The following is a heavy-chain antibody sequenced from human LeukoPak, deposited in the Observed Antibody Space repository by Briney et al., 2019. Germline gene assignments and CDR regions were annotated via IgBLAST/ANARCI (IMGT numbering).Heavy chain of an antibody. J-gene: IGHJ5*02. CDR3: ARAVKYYYDSSGYPKWFDP. Sequence: SETLFLTCTVSGGSISSYYWSWIRQPPGKGLEWIGYIYYSGSTNYNPSLKSRVTISVDTSKNQFSLKLSSVTAADTAVYYCARAVKYYYDSSGYPKWFDPWGQGTLVTVSS. D-gene: IGHD3-22*01. V-gene: IGHV4-59*01. CDR1: GGSISSYY. CDR2: IYYSGST.